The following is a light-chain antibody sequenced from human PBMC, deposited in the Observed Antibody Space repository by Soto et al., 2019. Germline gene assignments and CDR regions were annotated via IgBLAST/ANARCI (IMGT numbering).Light chain of an antibody. Sequence: QSALTQPRSVSGSPGQSVTISCTGTSRDVGGYHYVSWYQQHPGKAPKLMIYDVSKRPSGVPDRFSGSKSGNTASLTISGLQAEDEADYYCCSYAGSYKGYVFGTGTKLTVL. CDR2: DVS. CDR3: CSYAGSYKGYV. J-gene: IGLJ1*01. CDR1: SRDVGGYHY. V-gene: IGLV2-11*01.